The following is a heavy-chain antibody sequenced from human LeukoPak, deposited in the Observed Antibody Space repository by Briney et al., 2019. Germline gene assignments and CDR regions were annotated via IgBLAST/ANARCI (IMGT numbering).Heavy chain of an antibody. CDR3: AAGEPYAY. CDR1: GFTFTTYG. V-gene: IGHV3-33*01. CDR2: IWYDGSNK. D-gene: IGHD2-8*01. Sequence: GGSLRLSCAASGFTFTTYGMHWVRQAPGKGLEWVAIIWYDGSNKYYADSVKGRFTISRDNSKNTLYLQMNSLRAEDTAVYYCAAGEPYAYWGRGTLVTVSS. J-gene: IGHJ4*02.